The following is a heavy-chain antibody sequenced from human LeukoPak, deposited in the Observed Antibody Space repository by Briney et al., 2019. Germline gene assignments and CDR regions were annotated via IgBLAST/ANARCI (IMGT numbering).Heavy chain of an antibody. J-gene: IGHJ4*02. V-gene: IGHV4-30-4*08. CDR3: ARGPVSSSGFFGY. D-gene: IGHD6-19*01. CDR1: GGSISSGDYY. CDR2: IYYSGST. Sequence: SQTLSLTCTVSGGSISSGDYYWSWIRQPPGKGLEWIGYIYYSGSTYYNPSLKSRVTISVDTSKNQFSLKLSSVTAADTAVYYCARGPVSSSGFFGYWGQGTLVTVSS.